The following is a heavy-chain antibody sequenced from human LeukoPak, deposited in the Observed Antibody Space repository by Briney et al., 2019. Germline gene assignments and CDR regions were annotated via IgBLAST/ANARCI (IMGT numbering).Heavy chain of an antibody. J-gene: IGHJ4*02. Sequence: GGSLRLSCAASGFTFSNYAMTWVRQAPGKGLEWVSSISSSSYIYYADSVKGRFTISRDNAKNSLYLQMNSLRAEDTAVYYCARDHDYYDSSGTPDYWGQGTLVTVSS. CDR1: GFTFSNYA. D-gene: IGHD3-22*01. CDR3: ARDHDYYDSSGTPDY. CDR2: ISSSSYI. V-gene: IGHV3-21*01.